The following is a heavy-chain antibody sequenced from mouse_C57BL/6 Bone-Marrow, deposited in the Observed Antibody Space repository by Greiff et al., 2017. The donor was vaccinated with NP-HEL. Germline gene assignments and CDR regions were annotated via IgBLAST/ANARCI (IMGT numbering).Heavy chain of an antibody. CDR2: IHPNSGST. D-gene: IGHD2-1*01. Sequence: QVRLQQLGAELENPGASVNFSCKAFAYPFPSSWWHWGKQRPGQGFEWIGMIHPNSGSTNYNEKFKSKATLTVDKSSSTAYMQLSSLTSEDSAVYYCARFYYGNSWGQGTLVTVSA. J-gene: IGHJ3*01. CDR1: AYPFPSSW. V-gene: IGHV1-64*01. CDR3: ARFYYGNS.